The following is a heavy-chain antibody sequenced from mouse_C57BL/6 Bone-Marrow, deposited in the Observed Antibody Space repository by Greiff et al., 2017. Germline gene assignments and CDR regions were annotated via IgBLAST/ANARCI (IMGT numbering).Heavy chain of an antibody. CDR2: FHPYNNYT. CDR1: GYTFTTYP. Sequence: VQLPQSGAELVKPGASVKMSCKASGYTFTTYPMEWMKQNHGKSLEWIGNFHPYNNYTKYNQKFKGKATLTVEKSSSTVYLELSRLTSDDSAVYYCALDWDGGYWGQGTTLTVSS. J-gene: IGHJ2*01. CDR3: ALDWDGGY. V-gene: IGHV1-47*01. D-gene: IGHD4-1*01.